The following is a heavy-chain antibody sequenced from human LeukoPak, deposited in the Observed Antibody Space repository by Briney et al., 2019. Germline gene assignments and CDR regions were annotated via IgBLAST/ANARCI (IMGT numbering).Heavy chain of an antibody. D-gene: IGHD3-22*01. Sequence: SQTLSLTCAISGDSVSSNSVGWNWIRQSPSRGLEWLGRTYYRSKWYNDYAVSVKSRITINTDTSKNQFSLQLNSVTPEDTAVYYCARGSTYYESSGQVPFDYWGQGTLVTVSS. J-gene: IGHJ4*02. CDR1: GDSVSSNSVG. CDR3: ARGSTYYESSGQVPFDY. CDR2: TYYRSKWYN. V-gene: IGHV6-1*01.